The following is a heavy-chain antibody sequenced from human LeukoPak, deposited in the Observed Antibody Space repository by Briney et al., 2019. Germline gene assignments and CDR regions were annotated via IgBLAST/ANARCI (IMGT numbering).Heavy chain of an antibody. D-gene: IGHD1-1*01. CDR1: GGSFSGYY. J-gene: IGHJ4*02. CDR2: IYISGST. CDR3: ARDRGTWNDDGFDY. V-gene: IGHV4-4*07. Sequence: SETLSLTCAVYGGSFSGYYWNWIRQPAGKGLEWIGRIYISGSTNYNPSLKSRVTMSVDTSKNQFSLKLSSVTAADTAVYYCARDRGTWNDDGFDYWGQGTLVTVSS.